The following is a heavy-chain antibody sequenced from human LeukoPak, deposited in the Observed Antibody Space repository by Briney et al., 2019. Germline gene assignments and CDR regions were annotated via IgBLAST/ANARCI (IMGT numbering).Heavy chain of an antibody. CDR1: GGSISGDH. CDR2: IYYSGSA. J-gene: IGHJ3*02. CDR3: ARRNDFGI. V-gene: IGHV4-59*08. Sequence: SETLSLTCTVSGGSISGDHWNWIRQPPGKGLEWIGYIYYSGSANYNPSLKSRVTISIDTSKNQFSLKLTSVTAADTAVYYCARRNDFGIWGQGTMVTVSS.